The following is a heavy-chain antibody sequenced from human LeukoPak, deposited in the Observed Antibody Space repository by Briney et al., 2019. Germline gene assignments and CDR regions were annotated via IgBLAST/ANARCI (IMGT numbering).Heavy chain of an antibody. CDR2: ISSSGSST. CDR3: GKADRIFGMVIAFDY. CDR1: GFTFKSYA. Sequence: PGGSLRLSCAASGFTFKSYAMSWVRQAPGKELEWVTTISSSGSSTYYADSVKGRLTISRDNSKNTLYLQMNSLRAEDTAVYYCGKADRIFGMVIAFDYWGQGTSVTASS. D-gene: IGHD3-3*01. V-gene: IGHV3-23*01. J-gene: IGHJ4*02.